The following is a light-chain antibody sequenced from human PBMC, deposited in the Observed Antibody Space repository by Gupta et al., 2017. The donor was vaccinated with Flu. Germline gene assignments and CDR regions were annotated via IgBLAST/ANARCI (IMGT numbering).Light chain of an antibody. Sequence: DIQMTQSPSSLSASVGDRVTITCRASQSVSNYLNWYQKKAGKAPKLLIYAASSLQSGVPSRFSGSGSETDFTLTISSLQPEDFATYFCQQSFNSPYTFGQGTKIEIK. V-gene: IGKV1-39*01. CDR3: QQSFNSPYT. CDR2: AAS. CDR1: QSVSNY. J-gene: IGKJ2*01.